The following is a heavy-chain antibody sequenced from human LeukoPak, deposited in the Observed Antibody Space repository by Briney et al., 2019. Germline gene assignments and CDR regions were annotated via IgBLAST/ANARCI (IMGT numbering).Heavy chain of an antibody. Sequence: PSETLSLTCTVSGGSISSYYWSWIRQPPGKGLEWIGYIYYSGSTNYNPSLKSRGTISVDTSKNQFSLKLSSVTAADTAVYYCARLYRAVACTYWFDPWGQGTLVTVSS. V-gene: IGHV4-59*08. CDR1: GGSISSYY. CDR3: ARLYRAVACTYWFDP. CDR2: IYYSGST. D-gene: IGHD6-19*01. J-gene: IGHJ5*02.